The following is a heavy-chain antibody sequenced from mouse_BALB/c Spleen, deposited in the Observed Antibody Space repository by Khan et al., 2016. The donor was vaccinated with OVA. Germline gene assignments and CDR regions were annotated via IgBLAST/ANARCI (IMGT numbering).Heavy chain of an antibody. CDR1: GYTFTSYW. CDR3: ASENYYGRTCYAIDY. J-gene: IGHJ4*01. CDR2: IAPGSGSS. V-gene: IGHV1S41*01. Sequence: DLVKPGASVKLSCKASGYTFTSYWINWIKQRPGQGLEWIGRIAPGSGSSSYNEMFKGKATLTLDTSSSTAYIQLSSLSSEDSAVYFCASENYYGRTCYAIDYWGQGTSVTVSP. D-gene: IGHD1-1*01.